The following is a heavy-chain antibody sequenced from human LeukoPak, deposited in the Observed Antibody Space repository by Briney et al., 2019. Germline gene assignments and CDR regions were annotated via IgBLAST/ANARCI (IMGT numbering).Heavy chain of an antibody. J-gene: IGHJ4*02. Sequence: GASVKVSCTVSGYTLTELSMHWVRQAPGKGLEWMGGFDPGDGETIYAQKFQGRVTMTEDTSTDTAYMELSSLRSEDTAVYYCAPGRRGAHLLSGHDYWRKGTLVTVSS. CDR2: FDPGDGET. CDR1: GYTLTELS. V-gene: IGHV1-24*01. CDR3: APGRRGAHLLSGHDY. D-gene: IGHD1-26*01.